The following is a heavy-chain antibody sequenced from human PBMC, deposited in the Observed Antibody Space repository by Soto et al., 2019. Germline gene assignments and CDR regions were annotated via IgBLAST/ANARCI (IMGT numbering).Heavy chain of an antibody. CDR2: ISAYNGNT. CDR3: ARGEDCSSTSCYLPETGFDP. D-gene: IGHD2-2*01. J-gene: IGHJ5*02. CDR1: GYTFTSYG. V-gene: IGHV1-18*01. Sequence: ASVKVSCKASGYTFTSYGISWVRQAPGQGLEWMGWISAYNGNTNYAQKLQGRVTMTTDTSTSTAYMELRSLRSDDTAVYYCARGEDCSSTSCYLPETGFDPWGQGTLVTVSS.